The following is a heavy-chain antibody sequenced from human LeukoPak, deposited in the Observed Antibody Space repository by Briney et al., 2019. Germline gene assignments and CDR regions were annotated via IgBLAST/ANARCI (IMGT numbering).Heavy chain of an antibody. J-gene: IGHJ1*01. CDR2: ISYDGSNK. V-gene: IGHV3-30*03. Sequence: PGGSLRLSCAASGFTFSSYGMHWVRQAPGKGLEWVAVISYDGSNKYYADSVKGRFTISRDNSKNTLYLQMNSLRAEDTAVYYCARGSSGWYTTSEPFPPQHWGQGTLVTVSS. CDR1: GFTFSSYG. CDR3: ARGSSGWYTTSEPFPPQH. D-gene: IGHD6-19*01.